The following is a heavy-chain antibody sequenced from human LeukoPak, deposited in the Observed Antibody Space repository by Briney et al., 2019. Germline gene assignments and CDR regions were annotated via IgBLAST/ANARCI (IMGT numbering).Heavy chain of an antibody. CDR2: ISSSSSTI. V-gene: IGHV3-48*01. CDR1: GFTFSSYS. CDR3: AREGFLGSIILD. Sequence: PGGSLRLSCAASGFTFSSYSMNWVRQAPGKGPEWVSYISSSSSTIYYADSVKGRFTISRDNAKNSLYLQMNSLRAEDTAVYYCAREGFLGSIILDWGQGALVTVSS. J-gene: IGHJ4*02. D-gene: IGHD2-15*01.